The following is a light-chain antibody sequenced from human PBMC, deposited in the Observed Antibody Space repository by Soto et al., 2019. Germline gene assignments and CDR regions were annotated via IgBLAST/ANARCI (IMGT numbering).Light chain of an antibody. CDR2: VAS. CDR3: LQDYTYTLT. V-gene: IGKV1-6*01. J-gene: IGKJ4*01. CDR1: QDIRHD. Sequence: AIQMTHSPASLSASVGYRFNITCRASQDIRHDLAWYQQRPGKAPKLLIYVASTLQSGVPSRLRGGGSGTDLTITISSLKNEDFETYYCLQDYTYTLTFGGGTKVDI.